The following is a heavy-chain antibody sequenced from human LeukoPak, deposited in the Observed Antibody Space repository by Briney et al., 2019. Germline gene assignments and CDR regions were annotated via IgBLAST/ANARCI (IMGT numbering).Heavy chain of an antibody. CDR2: MHLSGTT. D-gene: IGHD3-22*01. CDR3: AGLVGRYSSGLYYYYFDY. V-gene: IGHV4-4*02. Sequence: SETLSLTCTVSGDSINSLDLWSWVRQPPGKGLEWIGEMHLSGTTHSNPSVKSRVTISIDKSKNQFFLNLSSVTAADTAVYYCAGLVGRYSSGLYYYYFDYWGQGTLVTVSS. J-gene: IGHJ4*02. CDR1: GDSINSLDL.